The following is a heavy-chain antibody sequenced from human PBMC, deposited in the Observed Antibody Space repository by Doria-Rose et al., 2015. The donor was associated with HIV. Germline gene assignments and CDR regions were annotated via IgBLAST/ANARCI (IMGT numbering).Heavy chain of an antibody. Sequence: QVQLQESGAGLVKPSETLSLTCAVFGGSSSGYYWSWIRQHPGKGLEWIGEINHRGSTNYRTSLKSRVTISLDTSKNLFSMKLSSVTAADTAVYYCARGLLRGGWNDVDYYYGMDVWGQGTTVTVSS. CDR2: INHRGST. J-gene: IGHJ6*02. CDR3: ARGLLRGGWNDVDYYYGMDV. CDR1: GGSSSGYY. D-gene: IGHD1-1*01. V-gene: IGHV4-34*01.